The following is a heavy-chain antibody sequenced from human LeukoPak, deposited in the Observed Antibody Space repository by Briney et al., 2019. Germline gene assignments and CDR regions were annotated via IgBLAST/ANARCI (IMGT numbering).Heavy chain of an antibody. V-gene: IGHV3-43D*04. D-gene: IGHD3-22*01. Sequence: GGSLRLSCAASGFTFDDYAMHWVRQAPGKGLEWVSLISWDGGSTYYADSVKGRFTISRDNSKNSLYLQMNSLRAEDTALYYCAKDSYSSGYYGNDYWGQGTLVTVSS. CDR2: ISWDGGST. J-gene: IGHJ4*02. CDR1: GFTFDDYA. CDR3: AKDSYSSGYYGNDY.